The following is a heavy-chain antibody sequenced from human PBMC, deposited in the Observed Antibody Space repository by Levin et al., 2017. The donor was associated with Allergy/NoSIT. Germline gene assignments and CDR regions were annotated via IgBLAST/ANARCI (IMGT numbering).Heavy chain of an antibody. D-gene: IGHD3-3*01. CDR3: ARDFVVFGVVIMFDY. J-gene: IGHJ4*02. Sequence: GESLKISCAASGFTFSSYSMNWVRQAPGKGLEWVSSISSSSSYIYYADSVKGRFTISRDNAKNSLYLQMNSLRAEDTAVYYCARDFVVFGVVIMFDYWGQGTLVTVSS. CDR2: ISSSSSYI. V-gene: IGHV3-21*01. CDR1: GFTFSSYS.